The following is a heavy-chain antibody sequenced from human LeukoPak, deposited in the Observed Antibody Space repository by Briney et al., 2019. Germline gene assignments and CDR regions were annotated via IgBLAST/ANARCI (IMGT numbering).Heavy chain of an antibody. J-gene: IGHJ2*01. D-gene: IGHD1-20*01. CDR3: AKRWGITGTTYFDL. CDR1: GFTFSSYV. Sequence: GGSLRLSCAASGFTFSSYVMSWVRQAPGKGLEWVSAISGSGGSTYYADSVKGRFTISRDNSKNTLYLQMNSLRAEDTAVYYCAKRWGITGTTYFDLWGRGALVTVSS. CDR2: ISGSGGST. V-gene: IGHV3-23*01.